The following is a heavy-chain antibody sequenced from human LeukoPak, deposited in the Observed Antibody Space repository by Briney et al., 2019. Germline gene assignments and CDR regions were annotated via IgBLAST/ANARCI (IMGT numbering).Heavy chain of an antibody. Sequence: ASETLSLTCTVSGGSISGGSYYWSWIRQPAGKGLEWIGRIYTSGSTNYNPSLKSRVTISVDTSKSQFSLNLSSVTAADTAVYYCARDPDGYKFFDYWGRGSPVTVSS. J-gene: IGHJ4*02. CDR2: IYTSGST. V-gene: IGHV4-61*02. D-gene: IGHD5-24*01. CDR3: ARDPDGYKFFDY. CDR1: GGSISGGSYY.